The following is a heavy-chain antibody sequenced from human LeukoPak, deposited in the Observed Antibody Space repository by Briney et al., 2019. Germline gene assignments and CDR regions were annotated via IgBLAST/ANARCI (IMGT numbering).Heavy chain of an antibody. CDR1: HGSISRYY. D-gene: IGHD5-18*01. Sequence: PSETLSLTCIVSHGSISRYYWSWIRQPPGKGLEWIGHIYYSGSTEFSPSLKSRVTISVDTSENQVSLKVTSVTAADTDVYYCARLQNRGFDYGYDDAFDVWGQGTMVTVSS. J-gene: IGHJ3*01. CDR3: ARLQNRGFDYGYDDAFDV. V-gene: IGHV4-59*08. CDR2: IYYSGST.